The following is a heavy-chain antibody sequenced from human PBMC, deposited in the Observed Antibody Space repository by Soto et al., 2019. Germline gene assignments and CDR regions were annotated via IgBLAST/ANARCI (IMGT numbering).Heavy chain of an antibody. CDR3: ARDRVLYYGMDV. D-gene: IGHD3-10*01. J-gene: IGHJ6*02. Sequence: SETLSLTCTVSGGSVSSGSYYWSWIRQPPGKGLEWIGYIYYSGSTNYKPSLKSRVTISVDTSKNQFSLKLSSVTAADTAVYYCARDRVLYYGMDVWGQGTTVTVSS. CDR1: GGSVSSGSYY. V-gene: IGHV4-61*01. CDR2: IYYSGST.